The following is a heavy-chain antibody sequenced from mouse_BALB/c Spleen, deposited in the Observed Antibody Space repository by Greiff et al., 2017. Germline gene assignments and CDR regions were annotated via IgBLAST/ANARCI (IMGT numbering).Heavy chain of an antibody. V-gene: IGHV3-2*02. CDR1: GYSITSDYA. CDR2: ISYSGST. Sequence: EVHLVESGPGLVKPSQSLSLTCTVTGYSITSDYAWNWIRQFPGNKLEWMGYISYSGSTSYNPSLKSRISITRDTSKNQFFLQLNSVTTEDTATYYCARGMAMDYWGQGTSVTVSS. J-gene: IGHJ4*01. CDR3: ARGMAMDY.